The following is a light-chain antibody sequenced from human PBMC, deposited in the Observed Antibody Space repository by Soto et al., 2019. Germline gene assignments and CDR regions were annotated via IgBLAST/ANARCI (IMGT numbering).Light chain of an antibody. Sequence: QSALTQPASVSGSPGQSITISCTGTSSDVGGYNYVSWYQQRPGKAPKLMINDVSNRPSGVSNRFSGSKSGNTASLTISGLQAEDEADYYCSSYTSSSTLFYVFGTGTKVTVL. CDR2: DVS. J-gene: IGLJ1*01. CDR3: SSYTSSSTLFYV. V-gene: IGLV2-14*01. CDR1: SSDVGGYNY.